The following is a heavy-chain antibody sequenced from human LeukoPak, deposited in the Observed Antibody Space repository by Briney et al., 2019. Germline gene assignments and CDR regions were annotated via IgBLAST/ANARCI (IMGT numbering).Heavy chain of an antibody. J-gene: IGHJ6*03. CDR2: IYTSGST. D-gene: IGHD5-18*01. V-gene: IGHV4-61*02. CDR3: ARDRPGYSYGYNYYYMDV. Sequence: SETLSLTCTVSGGSISSGSYYWSWIRQPAGKGLEWIGRIYTSGSTNYNPSLKSRVTISVDTSKNQFSLKLSSVTAADTAVYYCARDRPGYSYGYNYYYMDVWGKGTTVTISS. CDR1: GGSISSGSYY.